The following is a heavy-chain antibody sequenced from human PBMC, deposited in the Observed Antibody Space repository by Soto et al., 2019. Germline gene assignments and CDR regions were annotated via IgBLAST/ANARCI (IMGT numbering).Heavy chain of an antibody. D-gene: IGHD4-17*01. J-gene: IGHJ4*02. Sequence: PSETLSLTCTVSGGSISSSSYYWGWIRQPPGKGLEWIGSIYYSGSTYYNPSLKSRVTISVDTSKNQFSLKLSSVTAADTAVYYCAGESTVSYWGQGTLVTVSS. V-gene: IGHV4-39*01. CDR3: AGESTVSY. CDR2: IYYSGST. CDR1: GGSISSSSYY.